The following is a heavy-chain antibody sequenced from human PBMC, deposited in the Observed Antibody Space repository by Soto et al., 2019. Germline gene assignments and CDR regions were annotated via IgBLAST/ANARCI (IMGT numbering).Heavy chain of an antibody. CDR1: GDTFNFYT. D-gene: IGHD3-10*01. Sequence: QVQLVQSGAEVKKPGSSVRVSCTASGDTFNFYTINWVRQAPEQGLQWMGRIIPMLGMSNYAQKFRGRVTMIADKSTSTVYMDLSRLRSEDTALYYCATNYGSGSEHFDNWGQGTLVTVSS. J-gene: IGHJ4*02. V-gene: IGHV1-69*02. CDR3: ATNYGSGSEHFDN. CDR2: IIPMLGMS.